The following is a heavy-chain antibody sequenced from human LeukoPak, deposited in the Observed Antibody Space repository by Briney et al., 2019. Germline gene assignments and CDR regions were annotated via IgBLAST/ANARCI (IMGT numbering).Heavy chain of an antibody. CDR2: INGDGGDI. Sequence: GGSLRLSCEASGFIINKFWMTWVRLVPGKGLEWVAHINGDGGDILHVDSVKGRFTISRDNAKNSVFLQMNNLRVEDTAVYFCARGGYGSSNYRVYWGQGTLVTGSS. CDR1: GFIINKFW. J-gene: IGHJ4*02. D-gene: IGHD6-13*01. CDR3: ARGGYGSSNYRVY. V-gene: IGHV3-7*04.